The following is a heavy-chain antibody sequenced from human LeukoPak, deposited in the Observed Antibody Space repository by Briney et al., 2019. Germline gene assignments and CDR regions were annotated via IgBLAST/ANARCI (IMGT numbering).Heavy chain of an antibody. CDR3: ARRYRYYYDSSGYYYVDSGAFDY. V-gene: IGHV3-7*01. CDR1: GFTFSSYW. CDR2: IKQDGSEK. D-gene: IGHD3-22*01. J-gene: IGHJ4*02. Sequence: PGGSLRLSCAASGFTFSSYWMSWVRQAPGKGLEWVANIKQDGSEKYYVDSVKGRFTISRDNAKNSLYLQMNSLSAEDTAVYYCARRYRYYYDSSGYYYVDSGAFDYWGQGTLVTVSS.